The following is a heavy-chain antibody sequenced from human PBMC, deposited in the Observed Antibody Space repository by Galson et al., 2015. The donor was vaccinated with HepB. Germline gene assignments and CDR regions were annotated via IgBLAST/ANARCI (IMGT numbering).Heavy chain of an antibody. CDR3: ARDNSGSYSPAFDY. CDR2: ISYDGSNK. D-gene: IGHD1-26*01. CDR1: GFTFSSYA. V-gene: IGHV3-30-3*01. Sequence: SLRLSCAASGFTFSSYAMHWVRQAPGKGLEWVAVISYDGSNKYYADSVKGRFTISRDNSKNTLYLQMNSLRAEDTAVYYCARDNSGSYSPAFDYWGQGTLVTVSS. J-gene: IGHJ4*02.